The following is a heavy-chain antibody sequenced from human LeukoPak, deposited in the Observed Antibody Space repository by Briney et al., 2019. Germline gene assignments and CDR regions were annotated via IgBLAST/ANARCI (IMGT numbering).Heavy chain of an antibody. Sequence: PGGSLRLSCAASGFTFSSYSMNWVRQAPGKGLEWVPYISSSSSTIYYADSVKGRFTISRDNAKNSLYLQMNSLRAEDTAVYYCARLMSNRLRFLEWPKNYYYYMDVWGKGTTVTVSS. V-gene: IGHV3-48*01. J-gene: IGHJ6*03. D-gene: IGHD3-3*01. CDR3: ARLMSNRLRFLEWPKNYYYYMDV. CDR1: GFTFSSYS. CDR2: ISSSSSTI.